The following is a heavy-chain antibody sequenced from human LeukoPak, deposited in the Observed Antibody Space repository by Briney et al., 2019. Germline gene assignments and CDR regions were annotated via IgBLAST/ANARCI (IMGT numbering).Heavy chain of an antibody. V-gene: IGHV1-2*02. D-gene: IGHD6-13*01. CDR3: ARVTAAAFYFDY. J-gene: IGHJ4*02. Sequence: ASVKVSCKASGYTFTGYYMHWVRQAPGQGLEWMGWINPNSGGTNYAQKLQGRVTMTTDTSTSTAYMELRSLRSDDTAVYYCARVTAAAFYFDYWGQGTLVTVSS. CDR1: GYTFTGYY. CDR2: INPNSGGT.